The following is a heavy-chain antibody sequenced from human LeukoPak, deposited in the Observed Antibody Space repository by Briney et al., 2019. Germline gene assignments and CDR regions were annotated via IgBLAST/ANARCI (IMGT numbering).Heavy chain of an antibody. J-gene: IGHJ6*03. Sequence: PGGSLRLSCAASGFTFSSYAMSWVRQAPGKGLEWVANINQDGSEKYYVDSVKGRFTISRDNAKNSLYLQMNSLRAEDTAVYYCARDRVRLVVGPLRYMDVWGKGTTVTVSS. CDR1: GFTFSSYA. V-gene: IGHV3-7*01. CDR3: ARDRVRLVVGPLRYMDV. D-gene: IGHD1-26*01. CDR2: INQDGSEK.